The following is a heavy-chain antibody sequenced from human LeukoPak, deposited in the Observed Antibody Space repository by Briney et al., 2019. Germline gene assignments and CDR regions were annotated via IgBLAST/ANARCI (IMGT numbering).Heavy chain of an antibody. V-gene: IGHV4-61*02. D-gene: IGHD2-2*01. CDR2: IYTSGST. CDR1: GGSTSSGSYY. J-gene: IGHJ5*02. CDR3: ASNIVVVPDNWFDP. Sequence: SQTLSLTCTVSGGSTSSGSYYWSWIRQPAGKGLEWIGRIYTSGSTNYNPSLKSRVTISVDTSKNQFSLKLSSVTAADTAVYYCASNIVVVPDNWFDPWGQGTLVTVSS.